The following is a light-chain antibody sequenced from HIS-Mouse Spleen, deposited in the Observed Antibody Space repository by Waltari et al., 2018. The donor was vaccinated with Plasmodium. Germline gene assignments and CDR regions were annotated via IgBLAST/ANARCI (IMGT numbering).Light chain of an antibody. CDR1: LSISSD. Sequence: DIQMTQSSSSLSASLGDRVTITCRASLSISSDLNWYQQKPGKAPKPLIYAASSLQSGLPSRFSGSGSGTDFTLTISSLQPEDFATYYCQQKYNPWTFGQGTKVESK. CDR3: QQKYNPWT. CDR2: AAS. J-gene: IGKJ1*01. V-gene: IGKV1-39*01.